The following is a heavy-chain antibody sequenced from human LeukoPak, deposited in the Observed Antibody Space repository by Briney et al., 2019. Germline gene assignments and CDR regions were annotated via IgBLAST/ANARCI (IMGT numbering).Heavy chain of an antibody. V-gene: IGHV1-69*05. J-gene: IGHJ5*02. CDR2: IIPIFGTA. D-gene: IGHD1-26*01. CDR3: ARGDAVEATPESWFDH. CDR1: GGTFSSYA. Sequence: GASVTVSCKASGGTFSSYAISWVRQAPGQGLEWMGGIIPIFGTANYAQKFQGRVTITTDESTSTAYMELSSLRSEDTAVYYCARGDAVEATPESWFDHWGQGTLVTVSS.